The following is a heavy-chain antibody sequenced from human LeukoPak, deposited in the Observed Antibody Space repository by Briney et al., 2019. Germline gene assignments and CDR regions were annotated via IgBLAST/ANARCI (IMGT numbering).Heavy chain of an antibody. CDR3: ARARPYCSSTSCYEYYYGMDV. CDR1: GYTFTSYG. V-gene: IGHV1-18*01. J-gene: IGHJ6*02. Sequence: ASVKVSCKASGYTFTSYGISWVRQAPGQWLEWMGWISAYNGNTNYAQKLQGRVTMTTDTSTSTAYMELRSLRSDDTAVYYCARARPYCSSTSCYEYYYGMDVWGQGTTVTVSS. D-gene: IGHD2-2*01. CDR2: ISAYNGNT.